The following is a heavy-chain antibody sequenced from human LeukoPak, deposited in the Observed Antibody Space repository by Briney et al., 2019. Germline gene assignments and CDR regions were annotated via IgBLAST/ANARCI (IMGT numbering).Heavy chain of an antibody. Sequence: GASVKVSCKASRDTFDSYSTSWLRQAPGQGLEWMGGTIPMFGSANYAQKFQGRVTITTDQTTTTAYMELSSLSSEDTAVYYCARVGRSRGSLPNSYYYMDVWGKGTTVTVSS. D-gene: IGHD2-15*01. V-gene: IGHV1-69*05. CDR3: ARVGRSRGSLPNSYYYMDV. CDR2: TIPMFGSA. J-gene: IGHJ6*03. CDR1: RDTFDSYS.